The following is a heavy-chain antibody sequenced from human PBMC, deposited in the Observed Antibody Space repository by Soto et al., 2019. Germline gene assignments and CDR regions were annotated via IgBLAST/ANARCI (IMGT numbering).Heavy chain of an antibody. D-gene: IGHD3-3*01. CDR3: ARRSITIFGEIDY. CDR1: GGSISSSSYY. CDR2: IYYSGST. Sequence: SETLSLTCTVSGGSISSSSYYWGWIRQPPGKGLEWIGSIYYSGSTYYNPSLKSRVTISVDTSKNQLSLKLSSVTAADTAVYYCARRSITIFGEIDYWGQGTLVTVSS. V-gene: IGHV4-39*01. J-gene: IGHJ4*02.